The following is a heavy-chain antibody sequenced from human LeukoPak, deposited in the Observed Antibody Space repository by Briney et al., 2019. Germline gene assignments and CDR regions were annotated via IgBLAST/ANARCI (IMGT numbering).Heavy chain of an antibody. Sequence: ASVKVSCKASGYTFTSYDINWLRQASGQGPEWMGWMNPNSGNTGYAQKFQGRVTMTMNTSISTAYMEVSSLRSEDTAMYFCARWSWGTFGPWGQGTLVTVSS. CDR3: ARWSWGTFGP. V-gene: IGHV1-8*01. CDR1: GYTFTSYD. D-gene: IGHD3-16*01. J-gene: IGHJ5*02. CDR2: MNPNSGNT.